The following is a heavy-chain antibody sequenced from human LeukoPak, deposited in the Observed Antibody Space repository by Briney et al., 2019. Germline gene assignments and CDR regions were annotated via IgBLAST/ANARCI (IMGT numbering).Heavy chain of an antibody. D-gene: IGHD2-15*01. CDR1: GGTFSSYA. V-gene: IGHV1-69*05. J-gene: IGHJ6*03. CDR2: IIPIFGTA. Sequence: GASVKVSCKASGGTFSSYAISWVRQAPGQGLEWMGGIIPIFGTANYAQKFQGRVTITTDESTSTAYMELNSLRSEDTAVYYCASGARSVVAATQNNYYYYYMDVWGKGTTVTVSS. CDR3: ASGARSVVAATQNNYYYYYMDV.